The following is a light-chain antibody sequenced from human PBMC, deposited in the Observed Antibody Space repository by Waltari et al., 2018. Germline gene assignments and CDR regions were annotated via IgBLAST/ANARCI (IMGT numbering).Light chain of an antibody. CDR1: PSISSY. J-gene: IGKJ5*01. V-gene: IGKV1-39*01. CDR3: QQSYSTLIT. CDR2: AAS. Sequence: IPINPSSFFLSSSGRVRVTITCPGSPSISSYLNWYQQKPGKAPKLLIYAASSLQSGVPSRFSGSGSGTDFTLTINSLQPEDFATYYCQQSYSTLITFGQGTRLEIK.